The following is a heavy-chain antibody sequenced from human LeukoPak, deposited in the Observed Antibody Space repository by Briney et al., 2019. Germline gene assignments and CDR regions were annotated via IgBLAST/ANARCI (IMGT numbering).Heavy chain of an antibody. CDR3: ATSVVPATPFDY. D-gene: IGHD2-21*02. CDR2: SRNKANSYTT. Sequence: GGSLRLSCAASGFTFSDHYMDWVRQAPGKGLEWVGRSRNKANSYTTGYAASVEGRFTISRDDSKNSMFLHMNNLKTEDTAMYYCATSVVPATPFDYWGQETLVTVSS. CDR1: GFTFSDHY. V-gene: IGHV3-72*01. J-gene: IGHJ4*02.